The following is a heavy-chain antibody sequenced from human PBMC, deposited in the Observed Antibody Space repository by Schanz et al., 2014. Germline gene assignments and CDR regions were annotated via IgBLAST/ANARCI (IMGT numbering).Heavy chain of an antibody. CDR3: AREQIMAAAGLVDY. Sequence: EADLVESGGGLIQRGESLRLSCSASGFSFSSYSMNWVRQAPGKGLEWVSYISGTTTYTNYADSVKGRFTISRDNAKNSLYLQMNSLRAEDTAVYYCAREQIMAAAGLVDYWGHGTLXTVSS. CDR1: GFSFSSYS. J-gene: IGHJ4*01. CDR2: ISGTTTYT. V-gene: IGHV3-48*04. D-gene: IGHD6-13*01.